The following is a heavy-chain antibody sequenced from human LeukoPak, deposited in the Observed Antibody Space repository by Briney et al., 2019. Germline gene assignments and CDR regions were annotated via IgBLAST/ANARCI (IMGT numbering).Heavy chain of an antibody. CDR3: ATEKNYGQPFDS. D-gene: IGHD4-17*01. J-gene: IGHJ5*01. CDR2: IDPTDSYT. Sequence: GESLKISCKGSRDTFTSYWIIWVRQMPGKGLEWVGRIDPTDSYTNYSPSFQGHVTISADKSISTAYLQWSSLKASDTAMYYCATEKNYGQPFDSWGQGTLVTVSS. CDR1: RDTFTSYW. V-gene: IGHV5-10-1*01.